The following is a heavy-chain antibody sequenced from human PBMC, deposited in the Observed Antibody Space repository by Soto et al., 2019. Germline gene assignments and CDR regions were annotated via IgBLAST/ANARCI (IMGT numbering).Heavy chain of an antibody. CDR3: AREREYYDSSGYYSYYFDY. CDR1: SGSISGYY. CDR2: IYYSGST. Sequence: SETLALTFIESSGSISGYYWSWIRKHPGKGLEWIGYIYYSGSTNYNPSLKSRVTISVDTSKNQFSLKLSSVTAADTAVYYCAREREYYDSSGYYSYYFDYWGQGTLVTVSS. J-gene: IGHJ4*02. D-gene: IGHD3-22*01. V-gene: IGHV4-59*01.